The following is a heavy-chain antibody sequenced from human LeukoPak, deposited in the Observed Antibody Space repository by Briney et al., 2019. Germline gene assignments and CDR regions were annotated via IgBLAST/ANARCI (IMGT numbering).Heavy chain of an antibody. CDR3: ARKGYGDYEIDY. D-gene: IGHD4-17*01. J-gene: IGHJ4*02. CDR2: IYSGGST. V-gene: IGHV3-53*05. Sequence: GGSLRLSCAASGFTVSSNYMSWVRQAPGKGLEWVSIIYSGGSTFYADSVKGRFTISRDNSKNTLYLQMNSLRAEDTAVYYCARKGYGDYEIDYWGQGTLVTVSS. CDR1: GFTVSSNY.